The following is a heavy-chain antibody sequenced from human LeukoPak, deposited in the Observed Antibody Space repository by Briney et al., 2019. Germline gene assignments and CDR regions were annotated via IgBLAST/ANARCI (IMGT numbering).Heavy chain of an antibody. CDR2: LYPGVGT. Sequence: SETLSLTCTVSGGPIFSYYWSWIRQTAGKGLEWIGRLYPGVGTDYNPSLKSRVTMSVDTSKKQFALKLSAVTAADTAVYYCASLNFYDSPVYPRGHYMAVGEKGPTVPVPS. J-gene: IGHJ6*03. V-gene: IGHV4-4*07. D-gene: IGHD3-22*01. CDR3: ASLNFYDSPVYPRGHYMAV. CDR1: GGPIFSYY.